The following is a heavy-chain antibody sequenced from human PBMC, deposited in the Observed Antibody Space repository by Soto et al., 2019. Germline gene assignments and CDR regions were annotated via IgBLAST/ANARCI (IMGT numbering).Heavy chain of an antibody. V-gene: IGHV1-8*01. CDR1: GYTFTSYD. Sequence: GASVKVSCKASGYTFTSYDINWVRQATGQGLEWMGWMNPNSGNTGYAQKFQGRVTMTRNTSISTAYMELSSLRSEDTAVYYCARWSGATMVTYYYYYYMDVWGKGTTVTVSS. CDR2: MNPNSGNT. J-gene: IGHJ6*03. D-gene: IGHD4-17*01. CDR3: ARWSGATMVTYYYYYYMDV.